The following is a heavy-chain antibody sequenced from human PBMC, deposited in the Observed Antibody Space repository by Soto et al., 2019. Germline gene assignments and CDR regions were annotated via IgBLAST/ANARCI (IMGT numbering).Heavy chain of an antibody. D-gene: IGHD6-13*01. CDR1: GGSVSSGDYY. Sequence: SETLSLTCTVSGGSVSSGDYYLTCIRQPPGKGLEWIGYIDYSGSTYYSPSLKSRITMSVDTSKNQFSLKLRSVTAADTAVYYCARSGFYSSWYFDFWGLGTMVTVSS. J-gene: IGHJ4*02. CDR3: ARSGFYSSWYFDF. CDR2: IDYSGST. V-gene: IGHV4-30-4*01.